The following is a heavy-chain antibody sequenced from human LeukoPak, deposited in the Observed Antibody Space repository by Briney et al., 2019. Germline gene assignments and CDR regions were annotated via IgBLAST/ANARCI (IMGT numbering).Heavy chain of an antibody. Sequence: GGSLRLSCAASGFTFSSYEINWVRQAPGKGLVWVSRISGDGRSSDYADSVKGRFTISRDNAKNTLYLQMNSLRAEDTAVYYCSTQDSGTVYWGQGTLVTVSS. V-gene: IGHV3-74*01. CDR2: ISGDGRSS. D-gene: IGHD6-13*01. CDR1: GFTFSSYE. J-gene: IGHJ4*02. CDR3: STQDSGTVY.